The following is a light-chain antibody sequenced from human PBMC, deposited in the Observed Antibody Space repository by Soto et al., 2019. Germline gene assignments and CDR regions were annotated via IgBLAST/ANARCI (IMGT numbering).Light chain of an antibody. V-gene: IGKV1-5*01. J-gene: IGKJ1*01. Sequence: DIKMTQSPSTLSTSVGDRVTITCRASQGISSWLAWYQQKPGKAPKLLIYDASSLESGVPSRFSGSGSGTEFTLSISSLQPDDFATYYCQQYNSFSWTFGQGTKVDIK. CDR2: DAS. CDR1: QGISSW. CDR3: QQYNSFSWT.